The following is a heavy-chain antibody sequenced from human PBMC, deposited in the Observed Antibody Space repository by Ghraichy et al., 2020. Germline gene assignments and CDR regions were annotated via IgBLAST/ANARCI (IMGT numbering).Heavy chain of an antibody. V-gene: IGHV3-23*01. CDR2: ISGSGGSI. CDR3: AKGKGSGSYVNWSFNI. CDR1: GLTFSNFA. D-gene: IGHD1-26*01. Sequence: GESLNISCAVSGLTFSNFAMAWVRQAPGKGLEWVSTISGSGGSIWYADSGKGRFIISRDNYRSTFYLQMNSLRAEDTAVYYCAKGKGSGSYVNWSFNIWGRGTPVTVSP. J-gene: IGHJ2*01.